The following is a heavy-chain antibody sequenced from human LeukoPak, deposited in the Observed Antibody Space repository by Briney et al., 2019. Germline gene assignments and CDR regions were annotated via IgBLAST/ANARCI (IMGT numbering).Heavy chain of an antibody. CDR3: AACIAAAGYYFDY. Sequence: TSETLSLACTVSGGSISSGGYYWSWIRQHPGKGLEWIGYIYYSGSTYYNPSLKSRVTISVATSKNQFSLKLSSVTAADTAVYYCAACIAAAGYYFDYWGQGTLVTVSS. J-gene: IGHJ4*02. CDR1: GGSISSGGYY. V-gene: IGHV4-31*03. D-gene: IGHD6-13*01. CDR2: IYYSGST.